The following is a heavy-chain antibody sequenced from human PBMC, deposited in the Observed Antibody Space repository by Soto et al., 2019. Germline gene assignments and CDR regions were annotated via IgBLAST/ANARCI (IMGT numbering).Heavy chain of an antibody. J-gene: IGHJ3*01. CDR1: NSSLGAFH. V-gene: IGHV4-34*02. Sequence: QVHLEQWGAELLKPSGTLSLTCAIYNSSLGAFHWTWIRQPPGKGLEWIGELIHGGSTNYNPSLKSRVTFSLDTSRSQFSLHLMSVTAADSAVYYCARSPLSYDYVRQTWREVGDSFDVWGRGTSVTVSS. CDR3: ARSPLSYDYVRQTWREVGDSFDV. CDR2: LIHGGST. D-gene: IGHD3-10*02.